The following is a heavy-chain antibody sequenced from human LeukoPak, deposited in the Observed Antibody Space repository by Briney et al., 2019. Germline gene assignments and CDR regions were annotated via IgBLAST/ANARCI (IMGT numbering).Heavy chain of an antibody. V-gene: IGHV4-59*08. D-gene: IGHD1-20*01. CDR2: IYYSGSA. CDR3: ARHQSITGTTFDYYYYYGMDV. CDR1: GGSISSYY. Sequence: KASETLSLTCTVSGGSISSYYWSWIRQPPGKGLEWIGYIYYSGSANYNPSLKSRVTISVDTSKNQFSLKLSSVTAADTAVYYYARHQSITGTTFDYYYYYGMDVWGQGTTVTVSS. J-gene: IGHJ6*02.